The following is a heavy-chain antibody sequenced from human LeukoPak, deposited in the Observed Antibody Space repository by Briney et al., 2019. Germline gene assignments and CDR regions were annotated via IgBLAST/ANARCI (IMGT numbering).Heavy chain of an antibody. Sequence: PGRSLRLSCAASGFTFDDYAMHWVRQAPGKGLEWVSLISGDGGSTYYADSVKGRFTISRDNSKNSLYLQMNSLRTEDTALYYCAKDSGSYYHPFFDYWGQGTLVTVSS. V-gene: IGHV3-43*02. CDR1: GFTFDDYA. D-gene: IGHD1-26*01. CDR2: ISGDGGST. CDR3: AKDSGSYYHPFFDY. J-gene: IGHJ4*02.